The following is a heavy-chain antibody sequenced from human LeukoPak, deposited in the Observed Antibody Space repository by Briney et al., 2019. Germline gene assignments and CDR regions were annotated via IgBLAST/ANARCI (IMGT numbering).Heavy chain of an antibody. Sequence: ASVKVSCKASGYTFTSYGISWVRQAPGQGLEWMGWINPNSGGTNYAQKFQGRVTMTRDTSISTAYMELSSLRSDDTAVYYCARQDSNTCGPWGQGTLVTVSS. D-gene: IGHD2-2*01. J-gene: IGHJ5*02. V-gene: IGHV1-2*02. CDR3: ARQDSNTCGP. CDR2: INPNSGGT. CDR1: GYTFTSYG.